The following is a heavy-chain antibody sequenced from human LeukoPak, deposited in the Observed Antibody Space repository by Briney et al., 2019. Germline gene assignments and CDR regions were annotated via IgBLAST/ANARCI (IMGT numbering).Heavy chain of an antibody. CDR1: GGSISSGGYY. CDR2: IYYSGRS. D-gene: IGHD3-16*01. CDR3: TRGAGWLIDY. Sequence: SQTLSLTCTVSGGSISSGGYYWSWIRQHPGKGLEWIGYIYYSGRSTYNPSLKSRVTIPADTSKNHFSLKLNSVTTADTAVYYCTRGAGWLIDYWGQGILVTVSS. V-gene: IGHV4-31*03. J-gene: IGHJ4*02.